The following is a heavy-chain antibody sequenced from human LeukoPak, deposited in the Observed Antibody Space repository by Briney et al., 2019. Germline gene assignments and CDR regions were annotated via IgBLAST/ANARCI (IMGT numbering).Heavy chain of an antibody. CDR3: GKDPGDY. CDR2: ISYDGSNK. CDR1: GFTFSSYG. V-gene: IGHV3-30*18. J-gene: IGHJ4*02. Sequence: GSLRLSCAASGFTFSSYGMHWVRQAPGKGLEWVAVISYDGSNKYYADSVKGRFTISRDNSKNTLYLQMNSLRAEDTAVYYCGKDPGDYWGQGTLVTVSS.